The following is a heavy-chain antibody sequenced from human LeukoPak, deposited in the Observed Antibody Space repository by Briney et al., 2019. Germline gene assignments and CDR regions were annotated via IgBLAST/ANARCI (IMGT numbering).Heavy chain of an antibody. Sequence: KPSETLSLTCTVSGGSISSYYWSWIRQPPGKGLEWIGYIYYSGSTNYNPSLKSRVTISVDTSKNQFSLKLSSVTAADTAVYYCARHWPYCSSTSCYQRPGWFDPWGQGTLVTVSS. J-gene: IGHJ5*02. CDR2: IYYSGST. CDR3: ARHWPYCSSTSCYQRPGWFDP. D-gene: IGHD2-2*01. CDR1: GGSISSYY. V-gene: IGHV4-59*08.